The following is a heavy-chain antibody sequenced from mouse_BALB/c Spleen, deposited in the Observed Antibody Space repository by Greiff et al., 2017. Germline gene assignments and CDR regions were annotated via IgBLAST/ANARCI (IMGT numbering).Heavy chain of an antibody. Sequence: EVKLMESGGGLVKPGGSLKLSCAASGFTFSSYAMSWVRQTPEKRLEWVASISSGGSTYYPDSVKGRFTISRDNARNILYLQMSSLRSEDTAMYYCAREDFFDYWGQGTTLTVSS. CDR2: ISSGGST. V-gene: IGHV5-6-5*01. CDR3: AREDFFDY. J-gene: IGHJ2*01. CDR1: GFTFSSYA.